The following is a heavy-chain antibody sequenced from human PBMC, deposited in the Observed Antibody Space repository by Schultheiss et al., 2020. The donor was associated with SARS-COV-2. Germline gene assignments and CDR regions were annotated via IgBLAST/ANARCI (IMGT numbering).Heavy chain of an antibody. Sequence: GGFLRLSCAASGFTFDDYAMHWVRQAPGKGLEWVSAISGSGGSTYYADSVKGRFTVSRDNSKNTLYLQMNSLRAEDTAVYYCARGKSVFDYWGQGTLVTVSS. V-gene: IGHV3-23*01. CDR1: GFTFDDYA. CDR3: ARGKSVFDY. CDR2: ISGSGGST. J-gene: IGHJ4*02.